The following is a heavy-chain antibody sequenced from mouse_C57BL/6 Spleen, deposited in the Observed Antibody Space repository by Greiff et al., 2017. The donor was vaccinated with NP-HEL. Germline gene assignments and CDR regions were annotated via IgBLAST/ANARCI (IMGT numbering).Heavy chain of an antibody. CDR2: IDPETGGT. CDR1: GYTFTDYE. V-gene: IGHV1-15*01. D-gene: IGHD2-5*01. Sequence: QVQLQQSGAELVRPGASVTLSCKASGYTFTDYEMHWVKQTPVHGLEWIGAIDPETGGTAYNQKFKGKAILTADKSSSTAYMELRSLTSEDSAVYYCTRWDYYSNYEREYWGQGTTLTVSS. J-gene: IGHJ2*01. CDR3: TRWDYYSNYEREY.